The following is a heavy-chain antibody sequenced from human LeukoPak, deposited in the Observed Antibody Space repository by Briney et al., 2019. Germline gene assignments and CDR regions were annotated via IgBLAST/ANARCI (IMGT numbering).Heavy chain of an antibody. Sequence: PSETLSLTCTVSGGSISSYYWSWIRQPPGKGLEWIGYIYYSGSTNYNPSLKSRVTISVDTSKNQFSLKLSSVTAADTAVCYCARSLFDSGSYYDYWGQGTLVTVSS. CDR2: IYYSGST. J-gene: IGHJ4*02. CDR3: ARSLFDSGSYYDY. D-gene: IGHD1-26*01. CDR1: GGSISSYY. V-gene: IGHV4-59*08.